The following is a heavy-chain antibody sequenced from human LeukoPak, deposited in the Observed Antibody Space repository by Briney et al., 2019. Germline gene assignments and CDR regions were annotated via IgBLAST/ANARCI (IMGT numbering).Heavy chain of an antibody. CDR1: GGSISSSSDY. V-gene: IGHV4-39*01. Sequence: SETLSLTCTVSGGSISSSSDYWGWIRQAPGKGLEWIGSIYYSENTYYNSSLKSRVTISVDTSKNQFSLKLNSVTAADTAVYYCARQSGVVVTGPWGQGTLVTVSS. D-gene: IGHD2-21*02. J-gene: IGHJ5*02. CDR3: ARQSGVVVTGP. CDR2: IYYSENT.